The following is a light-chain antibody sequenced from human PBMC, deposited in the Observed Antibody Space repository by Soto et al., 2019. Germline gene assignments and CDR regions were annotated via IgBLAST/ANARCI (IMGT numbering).Light chain of an antibody. CDR2: SNN. Sequence: QPVLTQPPSVSGAPGQRVTISCTGSSSNIGAGCDVHWYQQLPGTAPKLLIYSNNNRPSGVPDRFSGSKSGTSASLAITGLQAEDEADYYCQSFDSSLSGWVFGGGTKLTVL. CDR1: SSNIGAGCD. CDR3: QSFDSSLSGWV. V-gene: IGLV1-40*01. J-gene: IGLJ3*02.